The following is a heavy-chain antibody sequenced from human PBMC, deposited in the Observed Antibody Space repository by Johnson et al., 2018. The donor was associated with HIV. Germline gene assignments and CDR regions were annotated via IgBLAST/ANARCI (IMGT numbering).Heavy chain of an antibody. CDR1: GFTFSSYA. Sequence: LLVESGGGVVQPGRSLRLSCAASGFTFSSYAMHWVRQAPGKGLEWVAVISYDGSNKYYADSVKGRFTISRDNSKTTLYLQMNSLRAEDTAVYYCAKDASSGWAGAFDIWGQGTMVTVSS. D-gene: IGHD6-19*01. J-gene: IGHJ3*02. V-gene: IGHV3-30*04. CDR3: AKDASSGWAGAFDI. CDR2: ISYDGSNK.